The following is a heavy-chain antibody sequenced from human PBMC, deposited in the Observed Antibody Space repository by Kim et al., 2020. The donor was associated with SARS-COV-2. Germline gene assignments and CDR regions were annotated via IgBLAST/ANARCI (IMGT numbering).Heavy chain of an antibody. CDR3: ARDWGDY. D-gene: IGHD3-16*01. J-gene: IGHJ4*02. CDR2: QDGSES. V-gene: IGHV3-7*03. Sequence: QDGSESYYVASVRGRFTISRDNAENSFYLQMNSRRADDTAVYYCARDWGDYWGQGTLVTVSS.